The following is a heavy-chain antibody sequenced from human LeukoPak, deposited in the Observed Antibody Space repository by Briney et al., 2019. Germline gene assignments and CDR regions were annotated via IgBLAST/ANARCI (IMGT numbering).Heavy chain of an antibody. CDR1: GFTFSSYA. V-gene: IGHV3-23*01. Sequence: GGSLRLSCAASGFTFSSYAMSWVRQAPGKGLEWVSAISGSGGSTYYADSVKGRFTISRDNSKNALYLQMNSLRAEDTAVYYCSRDRRYGGMDVWGQGTTVTVSS. CDR3: SRDRRYGGMDV. J-gene: IGHJ6*02. D-gene: IGHD3-10*01. CDR2: ISGSGGST.